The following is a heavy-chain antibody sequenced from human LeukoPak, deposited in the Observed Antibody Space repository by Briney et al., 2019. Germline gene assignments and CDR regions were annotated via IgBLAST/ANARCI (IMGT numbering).Heavy chain of an antibody. D-gene: IGHD3-9*01. V-gene: IGHV3-48*04. Sequence: PGGSLRLSCAASGFTFSSYSMNWVRQAPGKGLEWVSYISSSGSTIYYADSVKGRFTISRDNAKNSLYLQMNSLRAEDTAVYYCARVRAPDYDILTGYRSSDYFDYWGQGTLVTVSS. CDR1: GFTFSSYS. CDR2: ISSSGSTI. CDR3: ARVRAPDYDILTGYRSSDYFDY. J-gene: IGHJ4*02.